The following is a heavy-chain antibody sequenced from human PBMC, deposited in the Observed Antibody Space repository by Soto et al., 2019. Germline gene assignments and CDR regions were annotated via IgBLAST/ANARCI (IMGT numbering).Heavy chain of an antibody. D-gene: IGHD6-13*01. J-gene: IGHJ4*02. CDR1: GFTFSSYA. CDR2: ISGSGGST. Sequence: PGGSLRLSCAAPGFTFSSYAMSWVRQAPGKGLEWVSAISGSGGSTYYADSVKGRFTISRDNSKNTLYLQMNSLRAEDTAVYYCAKSSSSWYNFDYWGQRTLVTVSS. V-gene: IGHV3-23*01. CDR3: AKSSSSWYNFDY.